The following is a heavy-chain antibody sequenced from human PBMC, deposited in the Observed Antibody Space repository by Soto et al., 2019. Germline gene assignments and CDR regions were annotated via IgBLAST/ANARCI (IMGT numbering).Heavy chain of an antibody. J-gene: IGHJ5*02. Sequence: QLLQSGGGLVQPGGSLTLSCAASGFTFGTTDMSWVRQAPGGGLGWVSTIDGSGGITYYADSVKGRFTISRDNSRNTVYLQMNSLRGDDTALYYCVKNSGWFNTWGQGALVTVSS. CDR3: VKNSGWFNT. CDR2: IDGSGGIT. CDR1: GFTFGTTD. V-gene: IGHV3-23*01. D-gene: IGHD3-10*01.